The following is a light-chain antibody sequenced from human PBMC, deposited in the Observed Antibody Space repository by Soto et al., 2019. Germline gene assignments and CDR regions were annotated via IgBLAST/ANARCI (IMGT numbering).Light chain of an antibody. CDR1: SSNIGAGYD. CDR2: GNN. Sequence: QSVLTQPPSVSGAPGQTITISCTGSSSNIGAGYDVHWYQQLPGRAPKLLIYGNNNRPSGVPDRFSGSKSGTSVSLAITGLRGEDEADYYCSSYTRSSTRVFGGGTKLTVL. CDR3: SSYTRSSTRV. J-gene: IGLJ2*01. V-gene: IGLV1-40*01.